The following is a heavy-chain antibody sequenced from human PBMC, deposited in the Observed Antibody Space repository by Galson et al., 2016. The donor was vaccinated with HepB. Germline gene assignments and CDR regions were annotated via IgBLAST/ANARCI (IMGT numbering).Heavy chain of an antibody. D-gene: IGHD3-16*01. CDR3: ARGRGKSGYFDL. J-gene: IGHJ2*01. CDR1: GGTLNNYA. CDR2: IIPASGTQ. V-gene: IGHV1-69*06. Sequence: SCKASGGTLNNYAFSWTRQAPGQGLEWMGGIIPASGTQTHAQKFQGRLTVSADRSTSTAYMELNSLTSEDTAVYYCARGRGKSGYFDLWGRGTLVTVSS.